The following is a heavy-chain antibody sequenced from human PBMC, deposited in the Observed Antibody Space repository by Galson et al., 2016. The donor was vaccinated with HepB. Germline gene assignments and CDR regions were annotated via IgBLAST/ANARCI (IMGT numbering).Heavy chain of an antibody. D-gene: IGHD5-24*01. CDR3: ARGAVEMATIGAFDI. V-gene: IGHV4-59*01. Sequence: SETLSLTCTVSGGSISSYYWSWTGQPPGKGLEWIGYIYYSGGTHYNPSLKSRVTISVDTSKNQFSLKLSSVTAADTAVYYCARGAVEMATIGAFDIWGQGTMVTVSS. CDR1: GGSISSYY. J-gene: IGHJ3*02. CDR2: IYYSGGT.